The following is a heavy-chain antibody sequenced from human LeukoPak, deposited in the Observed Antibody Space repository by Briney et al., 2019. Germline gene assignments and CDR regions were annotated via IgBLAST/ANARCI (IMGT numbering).Heavy chain of an antibody. J-gene: IGHJ4*02. CDR3: ARWRPGRSGGYYFDY. CDR2: IYYSGST. V-gene: IGHV4-59*01. Sequence: SETLCLTCTVSGGSISSYYWSWIRQPPGKGLECIGYIYYSGSTNYNPSLKSRVTISVDTSKNQFSLKLSSVTAADTAVYYCARWRPGRSGGYYFDYWGQGTLVTVSS. CDR1: GGSISSYY. D-gene: IGHD3-22*01.